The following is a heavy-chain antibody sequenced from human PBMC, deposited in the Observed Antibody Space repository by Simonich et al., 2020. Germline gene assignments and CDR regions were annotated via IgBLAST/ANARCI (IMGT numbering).Heavy chain of an antibody. J-gene: IGHJ4*02. CDR1: GFTFSSYD. CDR3: ARDLGSSYYFDY. CDR2: ISYEGSNK. V-gene: IGHV3-30*07. Sequence: GGGVVQPGRSLRLSCAASGFTFSSYDMNWVRQAPGKGLEWVAVISYEGSNKYYADSVKGRFTISRDNSKNTLYLQMNSLRAEDTAVYYCARDLGSSYYFDYWGQGTLVTVSS. D-gene: IGHD6-6*01.